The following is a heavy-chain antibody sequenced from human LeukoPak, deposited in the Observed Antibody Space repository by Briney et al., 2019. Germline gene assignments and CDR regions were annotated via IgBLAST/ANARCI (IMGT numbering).Heavy chain of an antibody. CDR2: IKEDGSDK. J-gene: IGHJ4*02. V-gene: IGHV3-7*01. D-gene: IGHD4-17*01. CDR1: GFTFGSYW. Sequence: AGGSLRLSCAASGFTFGSYWMSWVRQAPGKRLDWVATIKEDGSDKYYVDSVKGRFTISRDNARNTLYLQMNSLRAEDTAVYYCTRDTSHYGFDYWGQGTLVTVSS. CDR3: TRDTSHYGFDY.